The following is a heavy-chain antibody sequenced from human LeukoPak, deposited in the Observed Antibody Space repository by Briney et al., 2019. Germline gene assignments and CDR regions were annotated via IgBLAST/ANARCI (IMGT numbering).Heavy chain of an antibody. J-gene: IGHJ4*02. CDR2: GSSSTT. CDR3: ARVFRSGDLFVSDS. D-gene: IGHD2-21*02. V-gene: IGHV3-53*01. Sequence: GGSLRLSCAASGFTGSHNYMSWVRQAPGKGLEWVSGGSSSTTYYADSVKGRFTISRDNSRDTVFLQMNSLRAEDTAVYYCARVFRSGDLFVSDSWGQGTLVTVSS. CDR1: GFTGSHNY.